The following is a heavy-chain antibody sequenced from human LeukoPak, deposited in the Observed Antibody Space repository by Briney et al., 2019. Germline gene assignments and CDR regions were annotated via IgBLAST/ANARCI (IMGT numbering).Heavy chain of an antibody. CDR1: GFTFDDYA. Sequence: GGSLRLSCAASGFTFDDYAMHWVRQAPGKGLEWVSGISWNSGSIGYADSVKGRFTISRDNAKNSLYLQMNSLRAEDTALYYCAKALSGPLIPDAFDIWGQGTMVTVSS. D-gene: IGHD6-25*01. CDR2: ISWNSGSI. J-gene: IGHJ3*02. V-gene: IGHV3-9*01. CDR3: AKALSGPLIPDAFDI.